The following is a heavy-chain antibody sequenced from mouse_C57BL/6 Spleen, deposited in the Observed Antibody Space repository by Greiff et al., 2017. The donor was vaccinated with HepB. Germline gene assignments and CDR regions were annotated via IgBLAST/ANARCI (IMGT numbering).Heavy chain of an antibody. J-gene: IGHJ1*03. CDR3: AREYSSRYFDV. V-gene: IGHV5-4*01. CDR2: ISDGGSYT. Sequence: EVKLMESGGGLVKPGGSLKLSCAASGFTFSSYAMSWVRQTPEKRLEWVATISDGGSYTYYPDNVKGRFTISRDNAKNNLYLQMSHLKSEDTAMYYRAREYSSRYFDVWGTGTTVTVSS. CDR1: GFTFSSYA. D-gene: IGHD1-1*01.